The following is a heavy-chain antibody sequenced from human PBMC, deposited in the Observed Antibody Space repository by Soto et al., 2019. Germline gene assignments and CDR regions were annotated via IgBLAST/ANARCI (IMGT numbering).Heavy chain of an antibody. CDR2: IYYSGST. D-gene: IGHD3-3*01. CDR1: GGSISSGDYY. CDR3: ARDPSAYYDFWSGYRPPRGMDV. J-gene: IGHJ6*02. V-gene: IGHV4-30-4*01. Sequence: PSETLSLTCTVSGGSISSGDYYWSWIRQPPGKGLEWIGYIYYSGSTYYNPSLKSRVTISVDTSKNQFSLKLSSVTAADTAVYYCARDPSAYYDFWSGYRPPRGMDVWGQGTTVTVSS.